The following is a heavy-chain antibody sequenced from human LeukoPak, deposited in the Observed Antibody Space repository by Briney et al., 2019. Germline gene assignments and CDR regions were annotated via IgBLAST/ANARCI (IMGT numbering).Heavy chain of an antibody. J-gene: IGHJ5*02. Sequence: GGSLRLSCAASGFTFSSYTMHWVRQTPGKGLEWVVVISYGGSNKCYADSVKGRLTICIDNSKNTLYLQMNRLRAEDTAVYYCASDLGPLDGSSTSCPYNWFDPWGQGTLVTVSS. D-gene: IGHD2-2*01. CDR2: ISYGGSNK. CDR3: ASDLGPLDGSSTSCPYNWFDP. CDR1: GFTFSSYT. V-gene: IGHV3-30*04.